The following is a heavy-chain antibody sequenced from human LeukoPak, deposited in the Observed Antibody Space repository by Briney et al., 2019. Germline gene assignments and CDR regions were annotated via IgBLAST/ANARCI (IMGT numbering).Heavy chain of an antibody. V-gene: IGHV3-53*01. Sequence: GGSLRLSCAASGFTVSNNYMTWVRQAPGKGLEWVSIIYSGGDTYYADSVKGRFTISRDNSKNTLYLQMNSLRAEDTAVYYCAKEGFDSWGQGTLVTVSS. J-gene: IGHJ4*02. CDR3: AKEGFDS. CDR2: IYSGGDT. CDR1: GFTVSNNY.